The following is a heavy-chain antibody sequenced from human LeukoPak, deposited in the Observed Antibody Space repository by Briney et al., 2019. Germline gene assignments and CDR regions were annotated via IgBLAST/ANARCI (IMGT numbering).Heavy chain of an antibody. D-gene: IGHD5-24*01. J-gene: IGHJ4*02. Sequence: GGSLRLSCAASGFTFSSYAMSWVRQAPGKGLEWVSAITDSGGDTYHADSVKGRFTISRDNSKNTLYLQMNSLRAEDTAVYYCAKTIIGLFDYWGQGTLVTVSS. CDR1: GFTFSSYA. CDR3: AKTIIGLFDY. CDR2: ITDSGGDT. V-gene: IGHV3-23*01.